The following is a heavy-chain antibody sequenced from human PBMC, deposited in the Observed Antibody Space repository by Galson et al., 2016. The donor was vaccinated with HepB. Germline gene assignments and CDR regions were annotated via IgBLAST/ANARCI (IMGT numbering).Heavy chain of an antibody. Sequence: VKVSCKASGYTFNSYGINWVRQAPGQGLEWMGWISAYNGNTNYAEKFQARVTMTTDTSTSTAYMDLRSLRSDDTAVYYCARVGYDFWRGYYSGMNYYGLDVWGQGTTVTVSS. CDR1: GYTFNSYG. V-gene: IGHV1-18*01. CDR2: ISAYNGNT. J-gene: IGHJ6*02. CDR3: ARVGYDFWRGYYSGMNYYGLDV. D-gene: IGHD3-3*01.